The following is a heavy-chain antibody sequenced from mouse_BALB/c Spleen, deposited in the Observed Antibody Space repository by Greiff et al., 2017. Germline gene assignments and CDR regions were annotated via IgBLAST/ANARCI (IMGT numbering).Heavy chain of an antibody. CDR2: IDPSDSYT. V-gene: IGHV1-69*02. Sequence: QVQLQQPGAELVKPGASVKLSCKASGYTFTSYWMHWVKQRPGQGLEWIGEIDPSDSYTNYNQKFKGKATLTVDKSSSTAYMQLSSLTSEDSAVYYCASAYYGNYGFAYWGQGTLVTVSA. J-gene: IGHJ3*01. D-gene: IGHD2-10*01. CDR1: GYTFTSYW. CDR3: ASAYYGNYGFAY.